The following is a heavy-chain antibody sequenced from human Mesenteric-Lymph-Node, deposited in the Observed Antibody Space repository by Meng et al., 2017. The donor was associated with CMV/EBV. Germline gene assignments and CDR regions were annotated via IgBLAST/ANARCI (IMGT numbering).Heavy chain of an antibody. CDR1: EYTFTDYY. J-gene: IGHJ4*02. Sequence: ASVKVSCKASEYTFTDYYMHWVRLAPGQGLEWMGVINTAGGSTRYAEKLQGRVTITRDTSTSTVYMELSSLRSEDTGVYYCARDLKYKSSSLSFDYWGQGTLVTVSS. CDR3: ARDLKYKSSSLSFDY. CDR2: INTAGGST. V-gene: IGHV1-46*04. D-gene: IGHD6-6*01.